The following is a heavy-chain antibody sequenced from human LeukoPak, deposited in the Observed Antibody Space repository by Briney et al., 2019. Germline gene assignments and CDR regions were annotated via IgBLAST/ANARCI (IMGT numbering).Heavy chain of an antibody. CDR3: AKDLLGQWPTVFDY. CDR2: INWNGGST. CDR1: GFTFDDYG. J-gene: IGHJ4*02. D-gene: IGHD6-19*01. V-gene: IGHV3-20*04. Sequence: GGSLRLSCAASGFTFDDYGMSWVRQAPGKGLEWVSGINWNGGSTGYADSVKGRFTISRDNAKNSLYLQMNSLRAEDTGVYYCAKDLLGQWPTVFDYWGQGTLVTVSS.